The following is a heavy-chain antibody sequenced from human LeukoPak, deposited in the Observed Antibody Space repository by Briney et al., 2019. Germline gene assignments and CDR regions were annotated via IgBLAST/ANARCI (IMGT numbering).Heavy chain of an antibody. V-gene: IGHV3-21*01. CDR3: ARESSSWYCAFDI. CDR1: GFTFSSYS. CDR2: ISSSSSYI. Sequence: GGSLRLSCAASGFTFSSYSMNWVRQAPGKGLGWVSSISSSSSYIYYADSVKGRITISRDNAKNSLYLQMNSLRAEDTAVYYCARESSSWYCAFDIWGQGTMVTVSS. D-gene: IGHD6-13*01. J-gene: IGHJ3*02.